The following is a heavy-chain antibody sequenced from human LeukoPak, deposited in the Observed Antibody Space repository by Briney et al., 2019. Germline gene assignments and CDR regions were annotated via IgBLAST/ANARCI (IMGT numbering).Heavy chain of an antibody. Sequence: GASVKVSCKASGGTFSSYAISWVRQAPGQGLEWMGIINPSGGSTSYAQKFQGRVTMTRDTSTSTVYMELSSLRSEDTAVYYCARDEGGSVTPFDYWGQGTLVTVSS. CDR1: GGTFSSYA. V-gene: IGHV1-46*03. J-gene: IGHJ4*02. CDR2: INPSGGST. CDR3: ARDEGGSVTPFDY. D-gene: IGHD4-11*01.